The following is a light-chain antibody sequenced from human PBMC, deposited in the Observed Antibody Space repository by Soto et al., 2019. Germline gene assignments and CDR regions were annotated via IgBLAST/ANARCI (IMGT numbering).Light chain of an antibody. J-gene: IGLJ2*01. Sequence: QSALTQPASVSGSPGQSITISCTGTSSDVGGYNYVSWYQQHPGKAPKLMIYDVSNRPSGVSNRFSGSKSGNTASLTISGLQAEDEADYYCSYYRSSTTVVFGGGTQLTVL. V-gene: IGLV2-14*01. CDR3: SYYRSSTTVV. CDR1: SSDVGGYNY. CDR2: DVS.